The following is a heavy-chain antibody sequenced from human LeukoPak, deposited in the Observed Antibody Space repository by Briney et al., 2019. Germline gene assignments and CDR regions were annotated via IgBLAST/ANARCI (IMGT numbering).Heavy chain of an antibody. V-gene: IGHV1-24*01. CDR2: FSPENGEA. Sequence: ASVKVSCKVSGYTLSEVSMHWVRQPAGKGLEWMGGFSPENGEAVYAQKFQGRVTMTEDTSTDTATMDLSSLRSEDTAVYFCATYLSSSSSLFDYWGQGTLITVSS. CDR1: GYTLSEVS. CDR3: ATYLSSSSSLFDY. J-gene: IGHJ4*02. D-gene: IGHD6-6*01.